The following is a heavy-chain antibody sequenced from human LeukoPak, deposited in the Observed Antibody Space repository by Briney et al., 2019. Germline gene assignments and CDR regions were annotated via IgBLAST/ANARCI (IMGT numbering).Heavy chain of an antibody. CDR1: GYTFTSYY. J-gene: IGHJ3*02. CDR3: AQQHLEADAFDI. Sequence: GASVKVSCKASGYTFTSYYIHWVRQAPGQGLEWMGIINPSGGSTSYAQKFQGRVTMTSDTSTSTVYMELSSLRSEDTAVYYCAQQHLEADAFDIWGQGTMVTVSS. V-gene: IGHV1-46*01. CDR2: INPSGGST. D-gene: IGHD6-13*01.